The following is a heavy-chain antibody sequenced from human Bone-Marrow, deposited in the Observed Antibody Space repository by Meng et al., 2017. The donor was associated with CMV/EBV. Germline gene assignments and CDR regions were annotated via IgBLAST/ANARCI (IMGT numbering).Heavy chain of an antibody. CDR3: AQSKLRFLEWLLSENWFDP. V-gene: IGHV2-5*01. D-gene: IGHD3-3*01. Sequence: SGPTLVKPTQTLTLTCTFSGFSLSTSGVGVGWIRQPPGKALEWLALIYWNDDKRYSPSLKSRLTITKDTSKNQAVLTMTNMDPVDTATYYCAQSKLRFLEWLLSENWFDPWGQGTLVTVSS. CDR1: GFSLSTSGVG. CDR2: IYWNDDK. J-gene: IGHJ5*02.